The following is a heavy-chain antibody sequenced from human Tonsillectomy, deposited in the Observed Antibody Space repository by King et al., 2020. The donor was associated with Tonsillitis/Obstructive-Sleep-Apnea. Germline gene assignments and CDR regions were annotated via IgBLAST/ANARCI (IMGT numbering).Heavy chain of an antibody. Sequence: QLQESGPGLVKPSETLSLTCTVSGGSISSSSYSWGWIRQPPGKGLEWIGIIYYSGSTYYNPSLKSRVTISVDTSKNQFSLKLSSVTAADTAVYYCARTTTVTTFDYWGQGTLVTVSS. CDR1: GGSISSSSYS. D-gene: IGHD4-11*01. J-gene: IGHJ4*02. CDR3: ARTTTVTTFDY. CDR2: IYYSGST. V-gene: IGHV4-39*01.